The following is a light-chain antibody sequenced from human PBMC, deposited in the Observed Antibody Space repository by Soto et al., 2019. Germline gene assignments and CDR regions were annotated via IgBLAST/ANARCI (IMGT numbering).Light chain of an antibody. CDR2: AAS. V-gene: IGKV1-9*01. CDR3: QQLNSYTIT. CDR1: QGISSY. Sequence: IQLTQSPSSLSASVGDRVTITCRASQGISSYLAWYQQKPGKAPKLLIYAASTLQSGVPSRFSGSGSGTDFTLTISRLQTEDFATYYCQQLNSYTITVGQGTRLEIK. J-gene: IGKJ5*01.